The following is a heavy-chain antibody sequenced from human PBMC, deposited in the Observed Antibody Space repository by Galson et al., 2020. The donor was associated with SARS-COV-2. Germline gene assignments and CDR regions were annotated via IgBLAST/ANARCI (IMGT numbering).Heavy chain of an antibody. J-gene: IGHJ6*02. V-gene: IGHV3-43*02. CDR1: GFTFDDYA. CDR3: AKDKKQWLAPKRRSYYYYGMDV. D-gene: IGHD6-19*01. CDR2: IRGDGGST. Sequence: GESLKISCAASGFTFDDYAMHWVRQAPGKGLEWVSLIRGDGGSTYYADSVKGRFTISRDNSKNSLYLQMNSLRTEDTALYYCAKDKKQWLAPKRRSYYYYGMDVWGQGPTVTVSS.